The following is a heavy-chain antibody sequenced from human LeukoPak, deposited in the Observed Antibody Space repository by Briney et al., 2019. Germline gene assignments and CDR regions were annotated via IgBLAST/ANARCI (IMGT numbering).Heavy chain of an antibody. Sequence: SXXLSLTCTVSGGSISSYYWSWIRQPAGKGLEWIGRIHASGSTDYTPSLQSRVTMSVDTSKSQFSLRLSSVTAADTAVYYCAREGSMTARPFVSIDYWGQGTLVTVSS. CDR3: AREGSMTARPFVSIDY. V-gene: IGHV4-4*07. J-gene: IGHJ4*02. D-gene: IGHD6-6*01. CDR2: IHASGST. CDR1: GGSISSYY.